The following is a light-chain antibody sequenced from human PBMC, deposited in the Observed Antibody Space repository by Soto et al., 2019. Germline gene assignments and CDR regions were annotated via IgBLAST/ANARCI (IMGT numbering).Light chain of an antibody. CDR3: QHYYRVSWA. CDR2: SAS. CDR1: QNVYSW. V-gene: IGKV1-5*01. Sequence: DFQMTQSPSTLSASVGDRVTITCRASQNVYSWVAWYQQKPGKAPKLLIYSASTLQSGVPSRFSGSGSGTEFSLTIDSLQPDDFATYYCQHYYRVSWAFGHGTKVDVK. J-gene: IGKJ1*01.